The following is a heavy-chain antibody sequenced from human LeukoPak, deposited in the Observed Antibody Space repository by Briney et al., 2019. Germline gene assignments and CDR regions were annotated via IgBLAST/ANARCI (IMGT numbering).Heavy chain of an antibody. Sequence: GRSLRLSCAASGFTFSSYGMHWVRQAPGKGLEWVAVISYDGSNKYYADSVKGRFTISRDNSKNTLYLQMNSLRAEDTAVYYCAKGRGDYGYYYYGMDVWGQGTTVTVSS. CDR2: ISYDGSNK. V-gene: IGHV3-30*18. CDR1: GFTFSSYG. J-gene: IGHJ6*02. D-gene: IGHD4-17*01. CDR3: AKGRGDYGYYYYGMDV.